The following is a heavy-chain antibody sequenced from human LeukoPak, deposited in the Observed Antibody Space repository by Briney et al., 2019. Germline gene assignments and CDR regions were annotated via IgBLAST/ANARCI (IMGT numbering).Heavy chain of an antibody. D-gene: IGHD3-10*01. CDR1: GGSFSGYC. J-gene: IGHJ5*02. CDR2: INHSGST. Sequence: SETLSLTCAVYGGSFSGYCWSWIRQPPGKGLEWIGEINHSGSTNYNPSLKSRVTISVDTSKNQFSLKLSSVTAADTAVYYCARGGPYYYGSGPFGFDPWGQGTLVTVSS. CDR3: ARGGPYYYGSGPFGFDP. V-gene: IGHV4-34*01.